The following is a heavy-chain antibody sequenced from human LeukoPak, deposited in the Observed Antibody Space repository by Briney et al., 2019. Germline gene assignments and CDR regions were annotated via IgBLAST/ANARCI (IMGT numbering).Heavy chain of an antibody. CDR2: ICAYKGNT. D-gene: IGHD2-2*01. CDR3: GRDWYCSSTSCPGVAFDI. Sequence: GASVKVSCKASGYTFTSYGISWVRQAPGQGLEWMGWICAYKGNTNYAQKLQGRVTMTTDTSTSTAYMELRSLRSDDPAVYYWGRDWYCSSTSCPGVAFDIWGQRTMVTVSS. V-gene: IGHV1-18*01. J-gene: IGHJ3*02. CDR1: GYTFTSYG.